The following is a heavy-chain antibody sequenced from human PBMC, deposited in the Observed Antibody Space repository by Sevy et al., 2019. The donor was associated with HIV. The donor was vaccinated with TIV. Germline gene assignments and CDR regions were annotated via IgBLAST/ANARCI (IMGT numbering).Heavy chain of an antibody. CDR3: ARAYYYDSSSYSGFDY. Sequence: ASVKVSCKASGYTFTGYYMHWVRQAPGQGLEWMGWINPNSGGTNYAQKFQGRVTMTRDTSISTAYMELSRLRSDDTAVYYCARAYYYDSSSYSGFDYWGQGTLVTVSS. J-gene: IGHJ4*02. D-gene: IGHD3-22*01. CDR2: INPNSGGT. CDR1: GYTFTGYY. V-gene: IGHV1-2*02.